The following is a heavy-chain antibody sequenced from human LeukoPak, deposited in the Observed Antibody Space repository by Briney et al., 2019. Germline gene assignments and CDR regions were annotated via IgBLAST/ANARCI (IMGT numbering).Heavy chain of an antibody. Sequence: SVKVSCKASGGTFSSYAISWVRQAPGQGLEWMGRIIPIFGTANYAQKFQGRVTITTDESTSTAYMELSSLRPEDTAVYYCARQDYDFWSGPLSGIYYMDVWGKGTTVTVSS. CDR3: ARQDYDFWSGPLSGIYYMDV. CDR1: GGTFSSYA. V-gene: IGHV1-69*05. D-gene: IGHD3-3*01. CDR2: IIPIFGTA. J-gene: IGHJ6*03.